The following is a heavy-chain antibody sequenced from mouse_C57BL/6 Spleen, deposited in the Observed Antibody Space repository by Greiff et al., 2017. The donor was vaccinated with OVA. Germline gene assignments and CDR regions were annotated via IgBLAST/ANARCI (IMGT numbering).Heavy chain of an antibody. CDR1: GYTFTDYY. Sequence: VQLQESGAELVRPGASVKLSCKASGYTFTDYYINWVKQRPGQGLEWIARIYPGSGNTYYNEKFKGKATLTAEKSSSTAYMQLSSLTSEDSAVYFCARDYGTGVYFDYWGQGTTLTVSS. CDR3: ARDYGTGVYFDY. D-gene: IGHD1-1*01. CDR2: IYPGSGNT. V-gene: IGHV1-76*01. J-gene: IGHJ2*01.